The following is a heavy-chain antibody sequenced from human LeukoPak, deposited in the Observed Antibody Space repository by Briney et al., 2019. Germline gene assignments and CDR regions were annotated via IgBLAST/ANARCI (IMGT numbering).Heavy chain of an antibody. D-gene: IGHD6-13*01. CDR2: IKQDGSEK. Sequence: GGSLRLSCAASGFTFGSYWMSWVRQAPGKGLEWVANIKQDGSEKYYVDSVKGRFTISRDNAKNSLYLQMNSLRAEDTAVYYCARYSSSWYGDWFDPWGQGTLVTVSS. J-gene: IGHJ5*02. V-gene: IGHV3-7*03. CDR1: GFTFGSYW. CDR3: ARYSSSWYGDWFDP.